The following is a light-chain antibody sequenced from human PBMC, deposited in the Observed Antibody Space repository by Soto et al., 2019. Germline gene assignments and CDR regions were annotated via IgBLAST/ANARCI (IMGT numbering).Light chain of an antibody. CDR3: QQSNNWPYT. CDR1: QSVSSN. J-gene: IGKJ2*01. V-gene: IGKV3-15*01. CDR2: GAS. Sequence: EIVMTQSPATLSVSPGERATLSCRASQSVSSNLAWYQQKPGQGPRLLLYGASTLATGIPARFSGSGSGTDFTLTISSLQSEDFAVYYCQQSNNWPYTFGQGTKLEIK.